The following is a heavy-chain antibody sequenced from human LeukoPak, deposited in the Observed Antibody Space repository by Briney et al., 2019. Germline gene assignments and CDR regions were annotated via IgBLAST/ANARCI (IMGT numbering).Heavy chain of an antibody. V-gene: IGHV4-30-4*07. D-gene: IGHD6-13*01. CDR3: ARGRGIATN. CDR2: IYYSGTT. J-gene: IGHJ4*02. Sequence: PSETLSLTCAVSGGSISGGGYSWSWIRQPPGKGLEWIGYIYYSGTTYYNPSLKSRVTISVDTSKNQFSLKLSSVTAADTAVYYCARGRGIATNWGQGTLVTVSS. CDR1: GGSISGGGYS.